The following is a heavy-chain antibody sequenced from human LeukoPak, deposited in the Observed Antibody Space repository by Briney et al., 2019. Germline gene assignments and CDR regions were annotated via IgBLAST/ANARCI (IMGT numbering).Heavy chain of an antibody. D-gene: IGHD1-26*01. J-gene: IGHJ4*02. CDR2: MNPKSGNT. Sequence: ASVKVSCKASGYTFTSYDINWVRQATGQGLEWMGWMNPKSGNTGFAQKFQGRVTMTRDTSISIAYMELGSLRSEDTAVYYCARVTGSIDYWGQGTLVTVSS. CDR1: GYTFTSYD. CDR3: ARVTGSIDY. V-gene: IGHV1-8*01.